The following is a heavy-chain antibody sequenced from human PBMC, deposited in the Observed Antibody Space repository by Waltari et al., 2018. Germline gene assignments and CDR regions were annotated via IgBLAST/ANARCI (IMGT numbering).Heavy chain of an antibody. D-gene: IGHD7-27*01. V-gene: IGHV4-30-4*08. Sequence: QVQLQESGPGLVKPSQTLSLTCSVSGGSISSGDYSWSWIRQPPGKGLEWIGYIYASGSTYSNPSLQSRVTISVDTSKNQFSLKLSSVTAADTAVYYCARGVTGLYNWFDPWGQGTLVSVSS. CDR1: GGSISSGDYS. CDR2: IYASGST. CDR3: ARGVTGLYNWFDP. J-gene: IGHJ5*02.